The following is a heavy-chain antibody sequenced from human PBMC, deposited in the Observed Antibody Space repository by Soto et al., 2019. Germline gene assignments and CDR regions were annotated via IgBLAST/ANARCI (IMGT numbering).Heavy chain of an antibody. V-gene: IGHV1-8*01. CDR1: GYTFTSYD. Sequence: ASVKVSCKASGYTFTSYDINWVRQATGQGLEWMGWMNPNSGNTGYAQKFQGRVTMTRNTSISTAYMELSSLRSEDTAVYFCARDQGYRDFFSASHYYYHMDIWGQGTTVTVSS. CDR3: ARDQGYRDFFSASHYYYHMDI. J-gene: IGHJ6*02. D-gene: IGHD3-3*01. CDR2: MNPNSGNT.